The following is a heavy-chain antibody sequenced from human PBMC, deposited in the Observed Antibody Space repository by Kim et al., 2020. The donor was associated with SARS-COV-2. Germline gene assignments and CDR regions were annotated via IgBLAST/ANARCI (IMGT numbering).Heavy chain of an antibody. CDR3: ARDGRSVDYYFDF. CDR1: VYTFTSYS. Sequence: ASVKVSCKASVYTFTSYSIHWVRQAPGQRLEWMGWINVVNGNTKYSQKFQGRVTITRDTSASTIYMELSSLRSEDTAVYYCARDGRSVDYYFDFWGQGTLVTVSS. CDR2: INVVNGNT. V-gene: IGHV1-3*01. J-gene: IGHJ4*02.